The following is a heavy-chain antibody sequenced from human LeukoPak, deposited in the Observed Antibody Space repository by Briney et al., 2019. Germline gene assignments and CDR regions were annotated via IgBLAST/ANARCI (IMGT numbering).Heavy chain of an antibody. D-gene: IGHD2-15*01. CDR3: ARSGICSGGSCDCDY. CDR1: WFAFSTYF. CDR2: ISYSGTST. Sequence: GGALRLSFSGSWFAFSTYFISLGRPAPREGLGGGSSISYSGTSTHYADSVKGRFTISRDNAKNSLYLQMNSLRAEDTAVYYCARSGICSGGSCDCDYWGQGTRVTVSS. V-gene: IGHV3-23*01. J-gene: IGHJ4*02.